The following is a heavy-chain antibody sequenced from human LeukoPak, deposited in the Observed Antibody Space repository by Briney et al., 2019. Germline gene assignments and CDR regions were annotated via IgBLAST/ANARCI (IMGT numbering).Heavy chain of an antibody. CDR1: GFTFNNYW. CDR3: ARVTYYFASGSLAIYYFDH. J-gene: IGHJ4*02. D-gene: IGHD3-10*01. Sequence: GGSLRLSCAASGFTFNNYWMHWLRQAPGKGLVWVSRSNYDGSRTTYADTNKGQITISRDNANNTPYLHMNSLRAEDTAVYYCARVTYYFASGSLAIYYFDHWGQGTLVTVSS. CDR2: SNYDGSRT. V-gene: IGHV3-74*01.